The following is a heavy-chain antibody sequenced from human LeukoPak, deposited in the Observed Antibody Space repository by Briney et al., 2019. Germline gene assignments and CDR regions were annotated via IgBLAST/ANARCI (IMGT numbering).Heavy chain of an antibody. J-gene: IGHJ4*02. Sequence: SETLSLTCTVSGGSISSYYWSWIRQPAGKGLVWIGRIYTSGSTNYNPSLKSRVTMSVDTSKNQFSLKLSSVTAADTAVYYCARGFGDNSGYDFLDYWGQGTLVTVSS. V-gene: IGHV4-4*07. D-gene: IGHD5-12*01. CDR1: GGSISSYY. CDR2: IYTSGST. CDR3: ARGFGDNSGYDFLDY.